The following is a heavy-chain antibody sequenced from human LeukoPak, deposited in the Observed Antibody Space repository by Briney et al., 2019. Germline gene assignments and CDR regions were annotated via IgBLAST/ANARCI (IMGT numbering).Heavy chain of an antibody. CDR2: IIPIFGTA. V-gene: IGHV1-69*13. D-gene: IGHD3-22*01. J-gene: IGHJ4*02. CDR1: GGTFSSYA. Sequence: ASVKVSCKASGGTFSSYAISWVRQAPGQGLEWMGGIIPIFGTANYAQKFQGRVTITADESTSTAYMELSSLRSEDTAVYYCARAYTYYYDSSGYDYWGQGTLVTVSS. CDR3: ARAYTYYYDSSGYDY.